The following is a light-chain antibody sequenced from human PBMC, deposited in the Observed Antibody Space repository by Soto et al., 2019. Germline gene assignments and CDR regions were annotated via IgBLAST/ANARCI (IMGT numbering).Light chain of an antibody. Sequence: EIVMTQSPATLSVSPGERATLSCRASQSVSSNLAWYQQKPGQAPRLLIYGASTRATSIPARFSGSGSGTEFTLTISNLQSEDFAVYYCQPYNNWPPWTFGQGTKVEIK. V-gene: IGKV3-15*01. CDR1: QSVSSN. J-gene: IGKJ1*01. CDR2: GAS. CDR3: QPYNNWPPWT.